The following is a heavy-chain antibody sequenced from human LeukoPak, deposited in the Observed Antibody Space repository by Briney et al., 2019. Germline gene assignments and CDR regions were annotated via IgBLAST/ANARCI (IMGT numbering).Heavy chain of an antibody. CDR2: ISSSRSYI. CDR1: GFTFSSYS. D-gene: IGHD3-22*01. J-gene: IGHJ4*02. V-gene: IGHV3-21*04. CDR3: ARVVDSRGTYYYDTSGYYLDY. Sequence: NPGGSLRLSCAASGFTFSSYSMNWVRQAPGKGLEWVSSISSSRSYIYYADSVKGRFTISRDNAKNSLYLQMNSLRAEDTAVYYCARVVDSRGTYYYDTSGYYLDYWGQGTLVTVSS.